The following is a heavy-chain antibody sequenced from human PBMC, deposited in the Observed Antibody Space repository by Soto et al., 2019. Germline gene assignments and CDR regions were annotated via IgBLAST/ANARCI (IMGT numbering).Heavy chain of an antibody. D-gene: IGHD5-12*01. CDR1: GGSISSSSYY. CDR2: IYYSGST. V-gene: IGHV4-39*01. CDR3: ARQGVATIETGDAYYCAY. J-gene: IGHJ4*02. Sequence: QLQLQESGPGLVKPSETLSLTCTVSGGSISSSSYYWGWIRQPPGKGLEWIGSIYYSGSTYYNPSLKSRGTISVDTSKNQFSLTLSSVTAAAPAVYYCARQGVATIETGDAYYCAYWGQGTLVTVSS.